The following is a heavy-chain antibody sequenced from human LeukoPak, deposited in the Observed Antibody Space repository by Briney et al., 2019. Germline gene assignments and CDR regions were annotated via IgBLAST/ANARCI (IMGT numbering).Heavy chain of an antibody. CDR3: VRDGHRFDFDY. Sequence: PGGSLRLSCAASGFSFSRYLMHWVRQVPGKGLVWVSRIKGDGSDTAYADSAKGRFTISRDNAKNTLYLQMNSLRVDDTAVYYCVRDGHRFDFDYWGQGTLVTVSS. J-gene: IGHJ4*02. D-gene: IGHD3-10*01. V-gene: IGHV3-74*03. CDR1: GFSFSRYL. CDR2: IKGDGSDT.